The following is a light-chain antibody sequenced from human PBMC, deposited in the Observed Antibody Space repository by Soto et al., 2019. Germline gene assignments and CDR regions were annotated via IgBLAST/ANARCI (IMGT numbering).Light chain of an antibody. CDR1: QTVLHGSNY. CDR2: WAS. J-gene: IGKJ1*01. V-gene: IGKV4-1*01. Sequence: DIVMTQSPDSLSVSLGERATINCKSSQTVLHGSNYLAWYQQRVGQPPKLLIYWASTRESGVPDRFSGSGSATDFTLTISSLQAEDVAVYYCQQYYTTPVTF. CDR3: QQYYTTPVT.